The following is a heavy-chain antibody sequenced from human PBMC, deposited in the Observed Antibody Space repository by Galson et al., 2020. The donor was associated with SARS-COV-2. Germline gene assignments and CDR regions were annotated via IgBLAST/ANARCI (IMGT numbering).Heavy chain of an antibody. Sequence: GGSLRLSCAVSGFTFSNYGMHWVRQAPGKGLEWVAVISYDGREKHYADSVKGRLIISRDNSKNTLYLQMNSLRGEDTAVYSCAAGIVIHPSARDGMDVWCEGTTVTVSS. D-gene: IGHD2-15*01. CDR3: AAGIVIHPSARDGMDV. V-gene: IGHV3-30*03. CDR1: GFTFSNYG. CDR2: ISYDGREK. J-gene: IGHJ6*04.